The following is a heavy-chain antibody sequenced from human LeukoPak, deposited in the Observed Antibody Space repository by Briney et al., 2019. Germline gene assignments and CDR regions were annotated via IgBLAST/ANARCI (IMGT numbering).Heavy chain of an antibody. D-gene: IGHD3-10*01. CDR1: GFTFSNAW. V-gene: IGHV3-15*01. Sequence: GGSLRLSCAASGFTFSNAWMTWVRQAPGKGLEWDGRIKSKTDGGTTDYAVPVKGRFTISRDDSKNTLYLQMNSLKTEDTALYYCTTETPIWFGELDVWGKGTTVTVSS. J-gene: IGHJ6*04. CDR2: IKSKTDGGTT. CDR3: TTETPIWFGELDV.